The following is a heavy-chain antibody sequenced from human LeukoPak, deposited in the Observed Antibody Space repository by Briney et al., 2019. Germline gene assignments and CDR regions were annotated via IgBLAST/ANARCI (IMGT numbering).Heavy chain of an antibody. CDR3: AQYYYDSSGYYTLDY. CDR1: GFTFGNYA. J-gene: IGHJ4*02. D-gene: IGHD3-22*01. V-gene: IGHV3-23*01. CDR2: ISGSGGSP. Sequence: GGSLRLSCAASGFTFGNYAMTWVRQAPGEGLEWVSSISGSGGSPIYADSVKGRFTISRDNSKNTLYLQMNSLRAEDTAVCYCAQYYYDSSGYYTLDYWGQGTLVTVSS.